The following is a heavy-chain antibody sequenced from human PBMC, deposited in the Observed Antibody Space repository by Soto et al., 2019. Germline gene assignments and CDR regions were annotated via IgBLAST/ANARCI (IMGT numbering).Heavy chain of an antibody. Sequence: QVQLQQWGAGLLKPSETLSLTCAVYGGSFSGYYCSWIRQPPGKGLEWIGEINHSGSTNYNPSLKSRVTIAVDTSKNQFSLKLRSVNAADTAVYYCAREKPYSSSWYHDYWGQGTLVTVSS. J-gene: IGHJ4*02. V-gene: IGHV4-34*01. CDR1: GGSFSGYY. D-gene: IGHD6-13*01. CDR2: INHSGST. CDR3: AREKPYSSSWYHDY.